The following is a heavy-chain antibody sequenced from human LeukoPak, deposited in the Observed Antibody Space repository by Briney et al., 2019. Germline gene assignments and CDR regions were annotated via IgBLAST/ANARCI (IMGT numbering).Heavy chain of an antibody. CDR2: IYSGGST. Sequence: GGSLRLSCAASGFTVSSNYMSWVRQAPGKGLEWVSVIYSGGSTYYADPVKGRFTISRDNSKNTLYLQMNSLRAEDTAVYYCAREGNVVGATIGVMGAFDIWGQGTMVTVSS. V-gene: IGHV3-53*01. CDR3: AREGNVVGATIGVMGAFDI. J-gene: IGHJ3*02. D-gene: IGHD1-26*01. CDR1: GFTVSSNY.